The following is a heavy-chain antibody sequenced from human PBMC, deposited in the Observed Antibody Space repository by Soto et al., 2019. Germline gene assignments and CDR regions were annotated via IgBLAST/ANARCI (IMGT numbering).Heavy chain of an antibody. CDR1: GYTFTGYY. V-gene: IGHV1-2*04. J-gene: IGHJ3*02. D-gene: IGHD1-26*01. CDR3: VREVGVPGAVGEAIYAFDI. CDR2: INPNSGGT. Sequence: GASVKVSCKASGYTFTGYYMHWVRQAPGQGLEWMGWINPNSGGTNYAQKFQGWVTMTRDTSISTAYMELSRLRSDDTAVYYCVREVGVPGAVGEAIYAFDIWGQGTMVTVSS.